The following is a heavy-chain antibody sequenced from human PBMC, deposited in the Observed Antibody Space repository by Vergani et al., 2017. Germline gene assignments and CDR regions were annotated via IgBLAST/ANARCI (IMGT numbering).Heavy chain of an antibody. V-gene: IGHV1-2*02. J-gene: IGHJ6*03. D-gene: IGHD4-23*01. Sequence: QVHLVQSGSEVKKPGASVKVSCKASGYTITGYYMHWVRQAPGQGLEWMGWINPNSGGTNYAQKFQGRVTMTRDTSISTAYMELSRLRSDDTAVYYCARGYGGRHYYYMDVWGKGTTVTVSS. CDR3: ARGYGGRHYYYMDV. CDR2: INPNSGGT. CDR1: GYTITGYY.